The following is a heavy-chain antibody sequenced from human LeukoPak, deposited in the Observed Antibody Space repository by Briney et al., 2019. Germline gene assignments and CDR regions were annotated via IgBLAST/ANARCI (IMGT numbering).Heavy chain of an antibody. CDR2: IYPGDSDT. D-gene: IGHD5-24*01. Sequence: KVSCKGSGYSFSSYWIGWVRQMPGKGLEWMGIIYPGDSDTRYSPSFQVQGTISADKSISTAYLQWSILKASDTAMYYCARRDGYDSTTFDYWGQGTLVTVSS. CDR1: GYSFSSYW. J-gene: IGHJ4*02. V-gene: IGHV5-51*01. CDR3: ARRDGYDSTTFDY.